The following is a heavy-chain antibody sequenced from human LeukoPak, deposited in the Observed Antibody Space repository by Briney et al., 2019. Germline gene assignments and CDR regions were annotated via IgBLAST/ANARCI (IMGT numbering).Heavy chain of an antibody. D-gene: IGHD3-10*01. CDR2: IKSKTDGGTK. CDR3: TTDLRDYYGSGSYYNPYYYYYGMDV. V-gene: IGHV3-15*01. CDR1: GFTFSNAW. J-gene: IGHJ6*04. Sequence: TGGSLRLSCAASGFTFSNAWMSWVRQAPGKGLEWVGRIKSKTDGGTKDYAAPVKGRFTISRDDSKNTLYLQMNSLKTEDTAVYYCTTDLRDYYGSGSYYNPYYYYYGMDVWGKGTTVTVSS.